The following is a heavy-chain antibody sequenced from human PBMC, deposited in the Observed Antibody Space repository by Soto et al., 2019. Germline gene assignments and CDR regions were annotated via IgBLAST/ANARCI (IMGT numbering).Heavy chain of an antibody. D-gene: IGHD6-6*01. J-gene: IGHJ4*02. Sequence: SETLSLTCRVSGGSMSGYYWSWVRLAPGKGLEWIGYVYYTGSTNYNPSLQSRVSITVDTSNKHFSLSLSLVTAADTAVYFCARSIAVPSGHIDHWGQGIRVTVSS. CDR2: VYYTGST. V-gene: IGHV4-59*01. CDR3: ARSIAVPSGHIDH. CDR1: GGSMSGYY.